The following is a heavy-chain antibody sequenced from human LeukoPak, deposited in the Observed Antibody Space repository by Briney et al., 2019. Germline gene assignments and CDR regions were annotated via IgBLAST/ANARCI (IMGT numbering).Heavy chain of an antibody. CDR3: ATASNFRFEY. CDR1: GLTFRTTW. V-gene: IGHV3-74*01. Sequence: GGSLRLSCATSGLTFRTTWMHWVRQAPGKGLMWVSRMNGEGTTIDYADSVKGRFTVSRDYAKNTLFLQMNNLRTEDTALYFCATASNFRFEYWGQGSLVIVAA. CDR2: MNGEGTTI. D-gene: IGHD1-1*01. J-gene: IGHJ4*02.